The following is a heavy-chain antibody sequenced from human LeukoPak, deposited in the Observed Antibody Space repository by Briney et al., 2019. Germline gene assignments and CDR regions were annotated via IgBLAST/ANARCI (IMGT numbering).Heavy chain of an antibody. Sequence: SETLSLPCTVSGGSLSSYYWRWIRQPPRKGLEWIGYISYSGNSNHNPYLKSRVTISVDTSKNQFSLKLTSVTAADTAVYYCARHSICFDPWGQGNLVAVSS. CDR2: ISYSGNS. CDR3: ARHSICFDP. CDR1: GGSLSSYY. V-gene: IGHV4-59*08. J-gene: IGHJ5*02.